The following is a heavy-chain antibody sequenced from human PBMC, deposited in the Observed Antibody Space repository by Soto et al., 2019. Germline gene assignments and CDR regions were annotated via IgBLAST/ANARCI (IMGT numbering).Heavy chain of an antibody. CDR3: ARAFGSTTPSHL. Sequence: KHSGTLSLGCGVSGAFVSNYYWTWFRQPPGKRLEWIGYISYIEVTNYNPALKSRVAMSIDTSKNQFSLKLSSVTAADTAVYYCARAFGSTTPSHLWGQGTLVTVSS. D-gene: IGHD4-17*01. CDR2: ISYIEVT. V-gene: IGHV4-59*02. CDR1: GAFVSNYY. J-gene: IGHJ5*02.